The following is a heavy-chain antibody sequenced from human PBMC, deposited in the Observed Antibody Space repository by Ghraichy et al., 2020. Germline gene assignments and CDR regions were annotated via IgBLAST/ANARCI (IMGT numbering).Heavy chain of an antibody. CDR1: GFTVSRNY. J-gene: IGHJ3*02. D-gene: IGHD6-25*01. CDR2: IYSGGTT. CDR3: ASRIAAGSGFDI. V-gene: IGHV3-66*01. Sequence: SQTLTCAASGFTVSRNYMIWVRQAPGKGLEWVSLIYSGGTTYYTDSVKGRFTISRDNSKNTLSLQMNSLRAEDTAVYYCASRIAAGSGFDIWGQGTKVTVSS.